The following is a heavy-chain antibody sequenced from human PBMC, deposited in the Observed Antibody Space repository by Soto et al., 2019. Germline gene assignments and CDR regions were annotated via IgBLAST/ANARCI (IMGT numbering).Heavy chain of an antibody. D-gene: IGHD3-3*01. CDR3: ARTYWSGWGRRLLDS. CDR1: AGSITSGDNY. J-gene: IGHJ4*02. CDR2: IYYSGHT. Sequence: PSETLSLTCTVSAGSITSGDNYWSWIRQPPGKGLEWIGYIYYSGHTYYTPSLKSRLTISVDTSKNQFSLKLSSVTAADTAVYYCARTYWSGWGRRLLDSWGQGALVTVSS. V-gene: IGHV4-30-4*01.